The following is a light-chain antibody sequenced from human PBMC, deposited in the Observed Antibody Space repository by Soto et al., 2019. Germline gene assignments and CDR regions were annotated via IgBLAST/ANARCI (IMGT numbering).Light chain of an antibody. V-gene: IGKV3-15*01. Sequence: VLTQSQGTLSLSAGESDTLXWRASQGVSSDLAWYQQKPGQAPRLLVYGASSRATGIPARFSGGGSGTEFTLTINNLQSEDSAVYHCQQYNQWPGTFGQGTKVDI. CDR2: GAS. CDR1: QGVSSD. CDR3: QQYNQWPGT. J-gene: IGKJ1*01.